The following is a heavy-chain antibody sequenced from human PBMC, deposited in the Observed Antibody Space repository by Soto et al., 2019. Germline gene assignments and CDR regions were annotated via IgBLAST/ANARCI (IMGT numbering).Heavy chain of an antibody. CDR3: ARETGYCSGGSCYSFDY. D-gene: IGHD2-15*01. V-gene: IGHV1-69*01. CDR2: IIPIFGTA. J-gene: IGHJ4*02. Sequence: QVQLVQSGAEVKKPGSSVKVSCKASGGTFSSYAISWVRQAPGQGLEWMGGIIPIFGTANYAQKFQGRVRITAEESTSTAHMELSSLRSEDAAVYYCARETGYCSGGSCYSFDYWGQGPLVTVSS. CDR1: GGTFSSYA.